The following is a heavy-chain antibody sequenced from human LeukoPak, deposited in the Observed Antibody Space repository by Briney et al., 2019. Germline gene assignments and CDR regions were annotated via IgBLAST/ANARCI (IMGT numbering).Heavy chain of an antibody. CDR3: ARDYLYPPKWELGVDY. CDR2: ISSSSSYI. J-gene: IGHJ4*02. V-gene: IGHV3-21*01. Sequence: PGGSLRLSCAASGFTFSSYSMNWVRQAPGKGLEWVSSISSSSSYIYYADSVKGRFTISRDNAKNSLYLQMNSLRAEDTAVYYCARDYLYPPKWELGVDYWGQGTLVTVSS. CDR1: GFTFSSYS. D-gene: IGHD1-26*01.